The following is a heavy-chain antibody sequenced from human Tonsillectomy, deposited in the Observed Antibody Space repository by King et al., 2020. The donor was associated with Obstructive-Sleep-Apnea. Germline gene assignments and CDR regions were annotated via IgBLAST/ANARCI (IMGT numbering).Heavy chain of an antibody. CDR3: ARGGVANPFDF. V-gene: IGHV3-21*01. CDR1: GFALTGHS. D-gene: IGHD3-10*01. Sequence: VQLVESGGGLVNPGGSLRLSCAASGFALTGHSMNWGRQAPGKGLEWVSSIDTTSTYIYYADSMKGRFTISRDNAKNSLYLQMDSLRAEDTALYYCARGGVANPFDFWGQGTLVTVSS. CDR2: IDTTSTYI. J-gene: IGHJ4*02.